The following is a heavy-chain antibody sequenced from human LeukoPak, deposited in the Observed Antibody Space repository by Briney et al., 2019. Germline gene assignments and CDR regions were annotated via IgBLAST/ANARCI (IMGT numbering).Heavy chain of an antibody. CDR2: ISGYNAKT. CDR3: ARVRDYYASSDYSDY. D-gene: IGHD3-22*01. V-gene: IGHV1-18*04. Sequence: ASMKVSCKPSGYTFTSYYVSWVRQAPGQGLEWMGWISGYNAKTKYVQKFQGRITMTIDTSTTTAYMELRSLTSDDTVVYYCARVRDYYASSDYSDYWGQGTLVTVSS. J-gene: IGHJ4*02. CDR1: GYTFTSYY.